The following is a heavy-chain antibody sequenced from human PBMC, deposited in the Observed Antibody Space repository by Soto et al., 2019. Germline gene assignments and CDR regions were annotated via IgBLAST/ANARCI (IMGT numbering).Heavy chain of an antibody. D-gene: IGHD2-21*02. CDR2: ISVSGDST. J-gene: IGHJ4*02. CDR1: GFTFSSYA. V-gene: IGHV3-23*01. Sequence: EVQLLESGGGLVQPGGSLRLSCAASGFTFSSYAMSWVRQAPGKGLEWVSGISVSGDSTYYAGSVKGRFTISRDNSKSTLYLQMNNLRAEDTAVYYCAKIFRYGDPEYWGQGALVTVSS. CDR3: AKIFRYGDPEY.